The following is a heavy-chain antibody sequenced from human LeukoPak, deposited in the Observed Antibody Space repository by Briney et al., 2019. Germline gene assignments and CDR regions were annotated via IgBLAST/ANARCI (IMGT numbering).Heavy chain of an antibody. D-gene: IGHD6-19*01. V-gene: IGHV4-34*01. J-gene: IGHJ4*02. CDR1: GFTFSSYG. Sequence: GSLRLSCAASGFTFSSYGMHWIRQPPGKGLEWIGEINHSGSTNYNPSLKSRVTISVDTSKNQFSLKLSSVTAADTAVYYCARGRSGWYDAFDYWGQGTLVTVSS. CDR2: INHSGST. CDR3: ARGRSGWYDAFDY.